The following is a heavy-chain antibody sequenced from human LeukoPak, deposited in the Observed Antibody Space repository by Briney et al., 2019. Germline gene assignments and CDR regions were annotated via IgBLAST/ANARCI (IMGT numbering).Heavy chain of an antibody. J-gene: IGHJ4*02. CDR3: AREGLVYYFDY. D-gene: IGHD3-9*01. CDR1: GFTFSSYA. V-gene: IGHV3-30-3*01. Sequence: GGSLRLSCAASGFTFSSYAMHWVRQAPGKGLEWVAVIPYDGSNKYYADSVKGRFTISRDNSKNTLYLQMNSLRAEDTAVYYCAREGLVYYFDYWGQGTLVTVSS. CDR2: IPYDGSNK.